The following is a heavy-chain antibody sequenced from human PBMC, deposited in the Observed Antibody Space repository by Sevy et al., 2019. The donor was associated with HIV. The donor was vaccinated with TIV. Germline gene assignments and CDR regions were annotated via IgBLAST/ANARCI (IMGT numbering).Heavy chain of an antibody. CDR3: ARDTPRPYGSGSYYNPPAEYFQH. CDR2: ISSSGSTI. V-gene: IGHV3-11*01. D-gene: IGHD3-10*01. CDR1: GFTFSDYY. Sequence: GGSLRLSCAASGFTFSDYYMSWIRQAPGKGLEWVSYISSSGSTIYCADPVRGRFTISWDNAKNSLYLQMNSLGAEDTAVSYCARDTPRPYGSGSYYNPPAEYFQHWGQGTLVTVSS. J-gene: IGHJ1*01.